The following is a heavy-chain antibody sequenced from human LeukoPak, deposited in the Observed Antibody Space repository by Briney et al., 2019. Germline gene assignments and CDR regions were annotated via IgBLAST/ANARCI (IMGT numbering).Heavy chain of an antibody. Sequence: SETLSLTCTVSGGSISSYYWTWIRQPPGKGLEWIGYIYYSWITNYNPSRKSRVTISVDTSKNEFSLRLSSVTAADAAVYYCARQSSGWYPFDYWGQGTPATVSP. CDR2: IYYSWIT. V-gene: IGHV4-59*08. CDR3: ARQSSGWYPFDY. CDR1: GGSISSYY. J-gene: IGHJ4*02. D-gene: IGHD6-19*01.